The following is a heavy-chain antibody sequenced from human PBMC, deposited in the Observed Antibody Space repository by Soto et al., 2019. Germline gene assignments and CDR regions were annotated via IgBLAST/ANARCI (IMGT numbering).Heavy chain of an antibody. V-gene: IGHV3-21*01. D-gene: IGHD2-15*01. CDR2: ISSSSSYI. J-gene: IGHJ4*02. Sequence: VGSLRLSCAASGFTFSSYSMNWVRQAPGKGLEWVSSISSSSSYIYYADSVKGRFTISRDNAKNSLYLQMNSLRAEDTAVHYCARDMAIGCSSTSCYTRIVVVVAATHDYWGQGTLVTVSS. CDR1: GFTFSSYS. CDR3: ARDMAIGCSSTSCYTRIVVVVAATHDY.